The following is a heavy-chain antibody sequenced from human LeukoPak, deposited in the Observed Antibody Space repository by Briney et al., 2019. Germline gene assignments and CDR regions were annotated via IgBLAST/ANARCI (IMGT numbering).Heavy chain of an antibody. CDR1: VGSTSDYS. CDR2: INTSGTT. D-gene: IGHD2/OR15-2a*01. CDR3: ARGLSHVYDFNWFDL. V-gene: IGHV4-4*07. J-gene: IGHJ5*02. Sequence: SETLSLTPTVSVGSTSDYSLASIRQPAGKALEWNGRINTSGTTRYNTSLQSRVNLSMDSSNSQFSLHLTSVTAADTAVYYCARGLSHVYDFNWFDLWGQGILVTVSS.